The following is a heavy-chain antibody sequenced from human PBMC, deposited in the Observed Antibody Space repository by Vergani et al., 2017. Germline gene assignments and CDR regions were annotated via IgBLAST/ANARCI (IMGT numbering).Heavy chain of an antibody. CDR1: GFTFSSYA. D-gene: IGHD1-1*01. J-gene: IGHJ4*02. CDR3: AGPCGYRCYFDY. CDR2: ISYDGSNK. Sequence: QVQLVESGGGVVQPGRSLRLSCAASGFTFSSYAMHWVRQAPGKGLEWVAVISYDGSNKYYADSVKGRFTISRDNSKNTLYLQMNSLRAEDTAVYYCAGPCGYRCYFDYWGQGTLVTVSS. V-gene: IGHV3-30*04.